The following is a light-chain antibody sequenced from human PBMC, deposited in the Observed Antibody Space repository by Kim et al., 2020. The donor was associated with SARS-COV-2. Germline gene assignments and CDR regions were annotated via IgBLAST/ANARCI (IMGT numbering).Light chain of an antibody. CDR2: AAS. J-gene: IGKJ1*01. Sequence: DIQLTQSPSFLSASVGDRVAVTCRTSQGIGNHLAWYQQKPGKAPKLLIFAASTLQSGVPSRFSGSGSGTEFTLTVSSLQPEDFAIYYCQQLNSYPWTFGQGTKVDIK. CDR3: QQLNSYPWT. CDR1: QGIGNH. V-gene: IGKV1-9*01.